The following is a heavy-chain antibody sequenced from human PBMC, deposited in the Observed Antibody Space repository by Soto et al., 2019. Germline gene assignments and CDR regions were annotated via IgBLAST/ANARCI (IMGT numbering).Heavy chain of an antibody. V-gene: IGHV4-39*01. D-gene: IGHD4-17*01. CDR3: ARLDYGDYEVYYYYYYMDV. J-gene: IGHJ6*03. CDR1: GGSISSSSYY. CDR2: IYYSGST. Sequence: SETLSLTCTVSGGSISSSSYYWGWIRQPPGKGLEWIGSIYYSGSTYYNPSLKSRVTISVDTSKNQFSLKLSSVTAADTAVYYCARLDYGDYEVYYYYYYMDVWGKGTTVTVSS.